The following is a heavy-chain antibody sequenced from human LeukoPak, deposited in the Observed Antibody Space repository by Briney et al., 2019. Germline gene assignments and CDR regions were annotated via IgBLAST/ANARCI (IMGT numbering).Heavy chain of an antibody. CDR3: ARDLPGVPIDH. CDR2: VTTGSTDI. CDR1: GFTFSTYN. V-gene: IGHV3-21*06. D-gene: IGHD7-27*01. Sequence: GGSLRLSCAASGFTFSTYNMNWIRQAPGKGLEWVSSVTTGSTDIYYADSLKGRFTISRDDAKNSVYLQMNSLRVEDTAVYYCARDLPGVPIDHWGQGILVTVSS. J-gene: IGHJ4*02.